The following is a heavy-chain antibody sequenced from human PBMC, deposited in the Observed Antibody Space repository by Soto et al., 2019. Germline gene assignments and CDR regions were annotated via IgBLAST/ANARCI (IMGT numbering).Heavy chain of an antibody. Sequence: PSETLALTCAVYGGSFSGYYWSWIRQPPGKGLEWIGEINHSGSTNYNPSLKSRVTISVDTSKNQFSLKLSSVTAADTAGYYCARGGIVVVVAAPPSYYYYGMDVWGQGTTVSVSS. V-gene: IGHV4-34*01. CDR3: ARGGIVVVVAAPPSYYYYGMDV. J-gene: IGHJ6*02. CDR2: INHSGST. CDR1: GGSFSGYY. D-gene: IGHD2-15*01.